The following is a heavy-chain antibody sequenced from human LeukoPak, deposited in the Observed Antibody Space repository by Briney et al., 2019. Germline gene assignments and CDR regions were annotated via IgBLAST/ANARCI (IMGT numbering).Heavy chain of an antibody. Sequence: SETLSLACTVSGGSVSSGIYYWSWIRQPPGKGLEWIGYIFYSGTTNYNPSLKSRVTISVDTSKNQFSLKLSSLTAADTAVYYCARERGWDWNYEENYYFDYWGQGTLVTVSS. CDR3: ARERGWDWNYEENYYFDY. V-gene: IGHV4-61*01. CDR1: GGSVSSGIYY. D-gene: IGHD1-7*01. J-gene: IGHJ4*02. CDR2: IFYSGTT.